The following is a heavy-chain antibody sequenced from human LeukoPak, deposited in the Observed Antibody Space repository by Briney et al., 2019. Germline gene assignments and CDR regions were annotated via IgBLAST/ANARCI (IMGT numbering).Heavy chain of an antibody. D-gene: IGHD3-10*01. CDR2: VRPSGDNT. Sequence: VRPSGDNTYYGDSVKGRFTISRDNSKNTLYLQMNSLRAEDTAVYYCAKSPGHYYGSGSYYYYYYYMDVWGKGTTVTISS. CDR3: AKSPGHYYGSGSYYYYYYYMDV. V-gene: IGHV3-23*01. J-gene: IGHJ6*03.